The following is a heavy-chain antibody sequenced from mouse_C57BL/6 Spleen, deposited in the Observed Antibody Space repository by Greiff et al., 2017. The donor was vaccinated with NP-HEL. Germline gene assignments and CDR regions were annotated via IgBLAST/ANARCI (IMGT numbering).Heavy chain of an antibody. CDR3: ARTPIYYDYDYYAMDY. CDR2: IDPANGNT. J-gene: IGHJ4*01. CDR1: GFNIKNTY. V-gene: IGHV14-3*01. Sequence: EVQLQQSVAELVRPGASVKLSCTASGFNIKNTYMHWVKQRPEQGLEWIGRIDPANGNTKYAPKFQGKATITADTSSNTAYLQLSSLTSEDTAIYYGARTPIYYDYDYYAMDYWGQGTSVTVSS. D-gene: IGHD2-4*01.